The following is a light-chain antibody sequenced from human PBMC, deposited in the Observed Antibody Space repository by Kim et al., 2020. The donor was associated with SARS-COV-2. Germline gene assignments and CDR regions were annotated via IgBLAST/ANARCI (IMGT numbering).Light chain of an antibody. V-gene: IGLV10-54*01. CDR2: RNN. CDR1: SNNVGNQG. Sequence: QAGLTQPPSVSKGLRPTATLTCTGNSNNVGNQGAAWLQQHQGHPPKLLSYRNNNRPSGISERLSASRSGNTASLTITGHQPEDEADYYCSAWDSSLSAPVFGGGTQLTVL. CDR3: SAWDSSLSAPV. J-gene: IGLJ2*01.